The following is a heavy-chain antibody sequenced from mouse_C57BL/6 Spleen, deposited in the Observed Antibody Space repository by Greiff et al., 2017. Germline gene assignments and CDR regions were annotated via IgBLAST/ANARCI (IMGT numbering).Heavy chain of an antibody. J-gene: IGHJ2*01. CDR2: INPNNGGT. CDR1: GYTFTDYY. CDR3: ARYSYFDY. Sequence: EVQLQQSGPELVKPGASVKISCKASGYTFTDYYMNWVKQSHGKSLEWIGDINPNNGGTSYNQKFKGKAPLTVDKSSSTAYMELRSLTSEDSAVYYCARYSYFDYWGQGTTLTVSS. V-gene: IGHV1-26*01.